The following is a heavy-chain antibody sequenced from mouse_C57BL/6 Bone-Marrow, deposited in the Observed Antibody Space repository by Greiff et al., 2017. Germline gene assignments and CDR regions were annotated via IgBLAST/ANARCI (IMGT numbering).Heavy chain of an antibody. CDR1: GFNIKDDY. D-gene: IGHD1-1*01. J-gene: IGHJ2*01. CDR2: IDPENGDT. Sequence: EVQLQQSGAELVRPGASVKLSCTASGFNIKDDYMHWVKQRPEQGLEWIGWIDPENGDTEYASKFQGKATITADTSSNTAYLHLSSLTSEDTAVYYCTTTTVVATDYWGQGTTLTVSS. CDR3: TTTTVVATDY. V-gene: IGHV14-4*01.